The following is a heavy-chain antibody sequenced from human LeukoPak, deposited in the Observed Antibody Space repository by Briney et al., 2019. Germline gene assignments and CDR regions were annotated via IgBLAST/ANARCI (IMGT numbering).Heavy chain of an antibody. CDR2: ISYDGSNK. CDR3: ARGKGGQQLVLRDYYYYMDV. CDR1: GFTFSSYA. D-gene: IGHD6-13*01. Sequence: HTGGSLRLSCAASGFTFSSYAMHWVRQAPGKGLEWVAVISYDGSNKYYADSVKGRFTISRDNSKNTLYLQMNSLRAEDTAVYYCARGKGGQQLVLRDYYYYMDVWGKGTTVTVSS. J-gene: IGHJ6*03. V-gene: IGHV3-30-3*01.